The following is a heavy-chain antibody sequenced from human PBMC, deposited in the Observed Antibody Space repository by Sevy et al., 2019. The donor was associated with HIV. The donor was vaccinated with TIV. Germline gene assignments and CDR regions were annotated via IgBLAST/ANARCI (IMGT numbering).Heavy chain of an antibody. CDR1: GFTFRTSG. CDR3: ANDYSAGITFVRGAYRARGDYFDY. CDR2: ISYDEAHK. J-gene: IGHJ4*02. D-gene: IGHD3-10*01. Sequence: GGSLRLSCVTSGFTFRTSGMHWVRQSPGKGLEWVAIISYDEAHKNYADSVRGRFSISKDNSKNTLYLQMSSLKTEDTAVYYSANDYSAGITFVRGAYRARGDYFDYWGQGTQVTVSS. V-gene: IGHV3-30*18.